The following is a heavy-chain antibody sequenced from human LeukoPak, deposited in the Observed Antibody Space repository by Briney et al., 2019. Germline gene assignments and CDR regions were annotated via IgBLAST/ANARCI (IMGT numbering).Heavy chain of an antibody. CDR2: ISSSSSYT. V-gene: IGHV3-11*06. CDR1: GFPFSDYY. Sequence: GGSLRLSCAASGFPFSDYYMSWIRHAPGKGLEWVSYISSSSSYTNYADSVKGRFTISRDNAKNSLYLQMNSLRAEDTAVYYCARGLFPLGEVPAAISYYYYGMDVWGKGTTVTVSS. J-gene: IGHJ6*04. D-gene: IGHD2-2*01. CDR3: ARGLFPLGEVPAAISYYYYGMDV.